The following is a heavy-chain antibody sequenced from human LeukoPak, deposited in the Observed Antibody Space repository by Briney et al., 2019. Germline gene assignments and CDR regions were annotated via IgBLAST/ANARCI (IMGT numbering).Heavy chain of an antibody. CDR2: ISYAGTNK. D-gene: IGHD6-6*01. CDR3: ARGAARRFDY. V-gene: IGHV3-30*04. CDR1: GFTFSSYV. J-gene: IGHJ4*02. Sequence: PGGSLRLSCAASGFTFSSYVMNWVRQAPGKGLEWVAVISYAGTNKYYADSVKGRFTISRDNSKNTLYLQMNSLRAEDTAVYYCARGAARRFDYWGQGTLVTVSS.